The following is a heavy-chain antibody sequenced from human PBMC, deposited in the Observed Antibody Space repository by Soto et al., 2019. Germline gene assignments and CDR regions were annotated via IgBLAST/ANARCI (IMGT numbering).Heavy chain of an antibody. V-gene: IGHV1-69*02. Sequence: GASVKVSCKASGGTFSSYTISWVRQAPGQGLEWMGRIIPILGIANYAQKFQGRVTITADKSTSTAYMELSSLRSEDTAVYYCARASYDILTGYYNNWFDPWGQGTLVTVSS. CDR2: IIPILGIA. J-gene: IGHJ5*02. CDR1: GGTFSSYT. D-gene: IGHD3-9*01. CDR3: ARASYDILTGYYNNWFDP.